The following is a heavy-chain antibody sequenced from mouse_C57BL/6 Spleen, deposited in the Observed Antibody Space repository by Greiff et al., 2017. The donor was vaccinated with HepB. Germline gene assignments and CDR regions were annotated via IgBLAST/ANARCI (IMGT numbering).Heavy chain of an antibody. D-gene: IGHD1-1*01. V-gene: IGHV1-42*01. Sequence: LKESGPELVKPGASVKISCKASGYSFTGYYMNWVKQSPEKSLEWIGEINPSTGGTTYNQKFKAKATLTVDKSSSTAYMQLKSLTSEDSAVYYCARERIYYGSSFDYWGQGTTLTVSS. J-gene: IGHJ2*01. CDR2: INPSTGGT. CDR1: GYSFTGYY. CDR3: ARERIYYGSSFDY.